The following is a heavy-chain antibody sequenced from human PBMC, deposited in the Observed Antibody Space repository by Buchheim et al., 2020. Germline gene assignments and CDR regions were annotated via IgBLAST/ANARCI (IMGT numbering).Heavy chain of an antibody. J-gene: IGHJ4*02. CDR1: GYTFTSYY. D-gene: IGHD3-22*01. CDR2: INPSGGST. CDR3: ARGSVTSDYYDSSGYLFDY. Sequence: QVQLVQSGAEVKKPGASVKASCKAPGYTFTSYYMHWVRQAPGQGLEWMGIINPSGGSTSYAQKFQGRVTMTRDTSTSTVYLELSSLRSEDTAVYYCARGSVTSDYYDSSGYLFDYWGQGT. V-gene: IGHV1-46*03.